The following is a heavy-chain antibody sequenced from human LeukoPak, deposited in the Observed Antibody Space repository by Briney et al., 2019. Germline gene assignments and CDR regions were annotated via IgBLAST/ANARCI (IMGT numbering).Heavy chain of an antibody. CDR3: VKGGGYCSSTNCPPPYYFDY. D-gene: IGHD2-2*01. CDR1: GFTFSSYA. Sequence: SGGSLRLSCAASGFTFSSYAIHWVRQAPGKGLEYFSAIRSNGGSTYYADSVKGRFTISRDNSKNTLYLQMSSLRTEDSAVYYCVKGGGYCSSTNCPPPYYFDYWGQGTLVTVSS. J-gene: IGHJ4*02. CDR2: IRSNGGST. V-gene: IGHV3-64D*06.